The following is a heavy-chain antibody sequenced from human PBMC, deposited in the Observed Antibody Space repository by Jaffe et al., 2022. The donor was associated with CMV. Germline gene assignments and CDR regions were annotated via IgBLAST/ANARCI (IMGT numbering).Heavy chain of an antibody. Sequence: EVQLVETGGGLIQPGGSLRLSCAASGFTVSSNYMSWVRQAPGKGLEWVSVIYSGGSTYYADSVKGRFTISRDNSKNTLYLQMNSLRAEDTAVYYCARLYDSSGYYYGFDYWGQGTLVTVSS. D-gene: IGHD3-22*01. J-gene: IGHJ4*02. CDR2: IYSGGST. CDR3: ARLYDSSGYYYGFDY. V-gene: IGHV3-53*02. CDR1: GFTVSSNY.